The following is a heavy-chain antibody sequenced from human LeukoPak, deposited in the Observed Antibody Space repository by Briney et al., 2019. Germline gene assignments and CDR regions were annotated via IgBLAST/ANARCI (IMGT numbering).Heavy chain of an antibody. J-gene: IGHJ4*02. CDR3: AKAAAERCASIKCYPFDS. D-gene: IGHD1-1*01. Sequence: GGSLRLSCAASGFTVSTNHMTWVRQVPGRGLEWVSVIYSGGSTYYADSVKGRFTISRDNSKNTLYLQMSHLRVEDTALYYCAKAAAERCASIKCYPFDSWGQGTLVAVSS. CDR2: IYSGGST. V-gene: IGHV3-53*01. CDR1: GFTVSTNH.